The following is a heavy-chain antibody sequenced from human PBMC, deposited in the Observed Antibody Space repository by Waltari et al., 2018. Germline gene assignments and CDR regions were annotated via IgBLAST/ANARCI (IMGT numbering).Heavy chain of an antibody. J-gene: IGHJ6*02. CDR1: GFTFVAST. CDR2: IRNKPNNFAT. CDR3: TRVDLVGDPTLGNFYYYGMDV. V-gene: IGHV3-73*01. D-gene: IGHD1-26*01. Sequence: EVQLVESGGGLVQPGGSLKLPCAASGFTFVASTVHGVRQASGKGLEWVGRIRNKPNNFATAYAASVKGRFIISRDDSKNTAYLQMNSLKTEDTAVYYCTRVDLVGDPTLGNFYYYGMDVWGQGTTVTVSS.